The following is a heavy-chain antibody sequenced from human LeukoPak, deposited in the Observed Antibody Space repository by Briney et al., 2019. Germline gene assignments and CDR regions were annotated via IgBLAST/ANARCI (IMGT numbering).Heavy chain of an antibody. J-gene: IGHJ4*02. V-gene: IGHV4-34*01. CDR3: ARSGYSYGYRVGYFDY. D-gene: IGHD5-18*01. Sequence: SETLSLTCAVYGGSSSGYYWSWIRQPPGKGLEWIGEINHSGSTNYNPSLKSRVTISVDTSKNQFSLKLSSVTAADTAVYYCARSGYSYGYRVGYFDYWGQGTLVTVSS. CDR2: INHSGST. CDR1: GGSSSGYY.